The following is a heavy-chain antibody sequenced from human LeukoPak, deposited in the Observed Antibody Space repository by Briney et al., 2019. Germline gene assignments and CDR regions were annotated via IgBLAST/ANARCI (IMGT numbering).Heavy chain of an antibody. Sequence: GGSLRLPCAASGFTFSDYGMHWVRQATGKGLEWVSAIGTAGDTYYTGSVKGRFTISRENAKNSLYLQMNSLRAGDTAVYYCARVAKERVGGVYYFDYWGQGTLVTVSS. D-gene: IGHD1-1*01. CDR1: GFTFSDYG. CDR2: IGTAGDT. V-gene: IGHV3-13*01. CDR3: ARVAKERVGGVYYFDY. J-gene: IGHJ4*02.